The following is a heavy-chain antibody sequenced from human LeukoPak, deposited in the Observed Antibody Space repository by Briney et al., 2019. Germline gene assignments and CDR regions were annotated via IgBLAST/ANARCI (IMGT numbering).Heavy chain of an antibody. CDR3: ARSYRIAAAGTGPYYYYYYMDV. CDR2: IYYSGST. D-gene: IGHD6-13*01. CDR1: GGSISSYY. V-gene: IGHV4-59*01. Sequence: MASETLSLTCTVSGGSISSYYWSWIRQPPGKGLEWIGYIYYSGSTNYNPSLKSRVTISVDTSKNQFSLKLSSVTAADTAVYYCARSYRIAAAGTGPYYYYYYMDVWGKGTTVTVSS. J-gene: IGHJ6*03.